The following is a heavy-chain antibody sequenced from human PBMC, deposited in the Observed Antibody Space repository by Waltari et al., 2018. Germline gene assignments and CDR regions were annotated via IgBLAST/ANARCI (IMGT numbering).Heavy chain of an antibody. Sequence: QVQLVQSGAEVKKPGASVKVSCKASGYTFTGYYMHWVRQAPGQGLEWMGRINPNSGGTNYAQKFQGRVTMTRDTSISTAYMELSRLRSDDTAVYYCARERLAEYSSSSGFYYYGMDVWGQGTTVTVSS. J-gene: IGHJ6*02. CDR2: INPNSGGT. CDR1: GYTFTGYY. CDR3: ARERLAEYSSSSGFYYYGMDV. D-gene: IGHD6-6*01. V-gene: IGHV1-2*06.